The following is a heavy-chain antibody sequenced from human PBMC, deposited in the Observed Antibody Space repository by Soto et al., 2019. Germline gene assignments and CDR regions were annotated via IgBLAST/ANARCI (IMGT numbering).Heavy chain of an antibody. D-gene: IGHD5-12*01. V-gene: IGHV3-48*03. J-gene: IGHJ3*02. CDR3: ARDRGDGYNPPMLFDI. CDR2: ISSSGSTI. Sequence: VGSLRLSCAASGFTFSSYEMNWVRQAPGKGLEWVSYISSSGSTIYYADSVKGRFTISRDNAKNSLYLQMNSLRAEDTAVYYCARDRGDGYNPPMLFDIWGQGTMVTVSS. CDR1: GFTFSSYE.